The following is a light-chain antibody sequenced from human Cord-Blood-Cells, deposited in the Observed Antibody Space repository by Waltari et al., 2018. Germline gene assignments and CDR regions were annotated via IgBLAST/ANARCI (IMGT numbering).Light chain of an antibody. J-gene: IGKJ1*01. V-gene: IGKV1-8*01. CDR1: QGISSY. CDR2: AAS. Sequence: AIRMTQYPSSFSASTGDRVTITCRASQGISSYLAWYQQKPGKAPKLLIYAASTLQSGVPSRFSVSVSGTHFTLTISCLQSEYFATYYCQQYYSYPWTFGQGTKVEIK. CDR3: QQYYSYPWT.